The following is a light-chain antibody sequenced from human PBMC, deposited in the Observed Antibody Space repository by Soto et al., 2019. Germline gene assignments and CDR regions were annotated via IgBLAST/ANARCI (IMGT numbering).Light chain of an antibody. V-gene: IGLV4-60*03. Sequence: QLVLTQSSSASASLGSSVKLTCTLSSGHSSYIIAWHQQQPGKAPRYLMKLEGSGSYNKGSGVPDRFSGSSSGADRYLTISNLQSEDEADYYCETWDSNTNYVFGTGTKVTVL. CDR3: ETWDSNTNYV. CDR2: LEGSGSY. CDR1: SGHSSYI. J-gene: IGLJ1*01.